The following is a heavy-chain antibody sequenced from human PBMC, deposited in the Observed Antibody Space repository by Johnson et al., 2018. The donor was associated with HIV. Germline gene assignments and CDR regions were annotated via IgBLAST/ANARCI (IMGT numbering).Heavy chain of an antibody. CDR3: AKGIGPYLPVAAFDI. D-gene: IGHD2-15*01. Sequence: VQVVESGGGLVQPGGSLRLSCAASGFTFSHSAMSWVRQAPRKGLEWVSAISASGGSASYVDPVKGRFTISRDNSKNTLYLLMNNQRAEDTAVYFCAKGIGPYLPVAAFDIWGQGTMVTVSS. CDR1: GFTFSHSA. V-gene: IGHV3-23*04. CDR2: ISASGGSA. J-gene: IGHJ3*02.